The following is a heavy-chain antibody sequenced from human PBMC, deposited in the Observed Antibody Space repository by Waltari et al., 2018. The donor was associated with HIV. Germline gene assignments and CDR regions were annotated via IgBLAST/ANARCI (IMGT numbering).Heavy chain of an antibody. CDR2: IYYSGST. CDR3: ARVPGVSSIAARRFDY. V-gene: IGHV4-59*01. J-gene: IGHJ4*02. CDR1: GGSISGYY. D-gene: IGHD6-6*01. Sequence: QVHLQESGPGLVKPSETLSLTCTVSGGSISGYYWNWIRQPPGKGLEWIGYIYYSGSTNYNPSLQSRITRTVDTSKSQFSLKLSSVTAADTAVYYCARVPGVSSIAARRFDYWGQGSLVTVSS.